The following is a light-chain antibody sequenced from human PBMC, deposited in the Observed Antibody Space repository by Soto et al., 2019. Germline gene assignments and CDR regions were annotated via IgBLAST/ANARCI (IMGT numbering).Light chain of an antibody. CDR1: QSISNW. V-gene: IGKV1-5*01. J-gene: IGKJ2*01. CDR3: QQYNTYSYT. CDR2: DAS. Sequence: DIPMTQSPSTLSASVGDRVTITCRASQSISNWLAWYQQRPGKAPKLLIYDASTLESWVPSRFSGSGSGTEFTLTISGLRPVDFATYYCQQYNTYSYTFGQGTKLEIK.